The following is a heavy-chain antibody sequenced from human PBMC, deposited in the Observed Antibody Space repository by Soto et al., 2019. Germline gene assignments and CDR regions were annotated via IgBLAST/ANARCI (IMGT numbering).Heavy chain of an antibody. CDR1: GFTFSSYA. Sequence: EVQLLESGGGLVQPGGSLRLSCAASGFTFSSYAMSWVRQAPGKGLEWVSAISGSGGSTYYADSVKGRFTISRDNSKNTMYLQMNSLRAEDTAVYYCAKDVRTIIAAASNHYFDYWGQGTLVTVSS. CDR3: AKDVRTIIAAASNHYFDY. V-gene: IGHV3-23*01. CDR2: ISGSGGST. D-gene: IGHD6-13*01. J-gene: IGHJ4*02.